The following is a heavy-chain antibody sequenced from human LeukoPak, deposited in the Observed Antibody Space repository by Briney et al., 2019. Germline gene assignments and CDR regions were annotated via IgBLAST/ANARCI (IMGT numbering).Heavy chain of an antibody. Sequence: SETLSLTCTVSGCSISSNSYYWDWIRQPPGKGLEWIGSIHYSGSTYYNPSLKSRVTISVDTSKNQFSLKLSSVTAADTAVYYCARGGRRYSSSPKPNWFDPWGQGTLVTVSS. CDR1: GCSISSNSYY. CDR2: IHYSGST. D-gene: IGHD6-13*01. V-gene: IGHV4-39*07. CDR3: ARGGRRYSSSPKPNWFDP. J-gene: IGHJ5*02.